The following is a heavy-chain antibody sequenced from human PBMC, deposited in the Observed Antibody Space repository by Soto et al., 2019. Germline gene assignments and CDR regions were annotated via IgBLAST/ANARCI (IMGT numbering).Heavy chain of an antibody. CDR1: GYIFTSYA. Sequence: QVQLVQSGAEEKKPGASVKVSCKASGYIFTSYAMHWVRQAPGQRLEWMGWINAGNGNTKHSQKLQGRVTITTDTSASTAYMELSSLRSEDTAVYYCARDVAAADYWGQGTLVTVSS. J-gene: IGHJ4*02. CDR3: ARDVAAADY. CDR2: INAGNGNT. D-gene: IGHD6-13*01. V-gene: IGHV1-3*05.